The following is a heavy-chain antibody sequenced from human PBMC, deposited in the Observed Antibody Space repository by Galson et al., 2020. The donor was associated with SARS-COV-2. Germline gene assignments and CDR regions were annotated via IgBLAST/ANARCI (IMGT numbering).Heavy chain of an antibody. CDR1: GFTFSSYG. J-gene: IGHJ4*02. CDR2: IWYDGSNK. D-gene: IGHD6-19*01. Sequence: GGSLRLSCAASGFTFSSYGMHWVRQAPGKGLEWVAVIWYDGSNKYYADSVKGRFTISRDNSKNTLYLQMNSLRAEDTAVYYCAKDLTSSGWYGAVDYWGQGTLVTVSS. V-gene: IGHV3-33*06. CDR3: AKDLTSSGWYGAVDY.